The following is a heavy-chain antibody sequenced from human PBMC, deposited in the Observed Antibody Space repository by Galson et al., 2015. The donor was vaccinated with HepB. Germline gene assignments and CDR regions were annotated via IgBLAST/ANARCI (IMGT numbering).Heavy chain of an antibody. D-gene: IGHD6-19*01. CDR2: ISSSSSTI. Sequence: SLRLSCAASGFTFGAYSMNWVRQAPGKGLEWVSYISSSSSTIYYADSVKGRFTLSRDNTKNSLYLQMDSLRVEDTGVYYCARDLGIAVAGRGYWGPGTLVTVSS. CDR3: ARDLGIAVAGRGY. CDR1: GFTFGAYS. J-gene: IGHJ4*02. V-gene: IGHV3-48*01.